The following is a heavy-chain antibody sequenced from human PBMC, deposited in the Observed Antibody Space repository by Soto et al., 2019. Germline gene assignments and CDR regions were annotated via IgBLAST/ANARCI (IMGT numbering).Heavy chain of an antibody. V-gene: IGHV1-18*01. J-gene: IGHJ4*02. CDR1: GYTFTSYG. CDR3: ARLYYYRSGSYLRY. CDR2: ISAYNGNT. D-gene: IGHD3-10*01. Sequence: ASVKVSCKASGYTFTSYGISWGRQAPGQGLEWMGWISAYNGNTNYAQKLQGRVTMTTDTSTSTAYMELRSLRSDDTAVYYCARLYYYRSGSYLRYWGQGTLVTVSS.